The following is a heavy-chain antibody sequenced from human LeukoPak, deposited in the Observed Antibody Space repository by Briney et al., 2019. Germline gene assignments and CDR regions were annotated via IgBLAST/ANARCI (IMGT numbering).Heavy chain of an antibody. J-gene: IGHJ4*02. V-gene: IGHV1-2*02. CDR1: GYTFTGYY. D-gene: IGHD3-22*01. Sequence: ASVKVSCKASGYTFTGYYMHWVRQAPGQGLEWMGWINPNSGGTNYAQKFQGRVTMTRDTSISTAYMELSRLRSDDTAVYYCARDSPLYDSSGYYVYWGQGTLVTVSS. CDR2: INPNSGGT. CDR3: ARDSPLYDSSGYYVY.